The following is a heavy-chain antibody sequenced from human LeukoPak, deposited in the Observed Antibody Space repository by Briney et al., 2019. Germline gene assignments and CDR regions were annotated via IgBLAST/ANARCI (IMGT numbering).Heavy chain of an antibody. D-gene: IGHD1-26*01. CDR1: GGTFSIYA. Sequence: GASVKVSCKASGGTFSIYAISWVRQAPGQGLEWMGGIIPIFGTANYAQKFQGRVTITADESTSTAYMELSSLRSEDTAVYYCAALNSGSYYLSFDYWGQGTLVTVSS. CDR3: AALNSGSYYLSFDY. J-gene: IGHJ4*02. CDR2: IIPIFGTA. V-gene: IGHV1-69*13.